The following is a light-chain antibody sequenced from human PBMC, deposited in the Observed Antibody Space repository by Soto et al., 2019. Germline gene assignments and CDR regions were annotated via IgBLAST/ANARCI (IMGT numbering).Light chain of an antibody. CDR3: QQYGSSLRT. CDR2: GAS. J-gene: IGKJ1*01. Sequence: DIVLTQSPGTLSLSPGERATLSFRASQSVSSSYLAWYQQKPGQAPRLLIYGASSRATGIPDRFSGSGSGTDFTLTISRLEPEDFAVYYCQQYGSSLRTFGQGTKVDIK. CDR1: QSVSSSY. V-gene: IGKV3-20*01.